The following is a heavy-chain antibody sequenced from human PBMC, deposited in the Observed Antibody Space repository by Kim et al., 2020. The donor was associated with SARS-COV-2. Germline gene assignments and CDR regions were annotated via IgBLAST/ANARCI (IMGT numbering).Heavy chain of an antibody. V-gene: IGHV3-15*01. Sequence: VNGRFTLSRDDSKNTLYLQMNSLKTEDTGVYYCTREVGATSAYYCGMDVWGQGTTVTVSS. J-gene: IGHJ6*02. CDR3: TREVGATSAYYCGMDV. D-gene: IGHD1-26*01.